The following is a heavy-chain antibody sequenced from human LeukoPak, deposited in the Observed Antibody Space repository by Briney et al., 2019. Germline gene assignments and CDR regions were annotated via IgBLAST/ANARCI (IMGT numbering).Heavy chain of an antibody. Sequence: GASVKVSCKASGGTFSSYAISWVRQAPGQGLEWMGGIIPIFGTANYAQKFQGRVTITTDESTSTAYMELSSLRSEDTAVYYCARTGDYDILTGYSSSWFDPWGQGTLVTVSS. J-gene: IGHJ5*02. CDR1: GGTFSSYA. V-gene: IGHV1-69*05. CDR2: IIPIFGTA. D-gene: IGHD3-9*01. CDR3: ARTGDYDILTGYSSSWFDP.